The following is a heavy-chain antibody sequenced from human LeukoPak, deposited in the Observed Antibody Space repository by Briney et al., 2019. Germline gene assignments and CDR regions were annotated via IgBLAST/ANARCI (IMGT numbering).Heavy chain of an antibody. J-gene: IGHJ3*02. V-gene: IGHV4-59*01. CDR2: IYYRVTS. CDR3: ASFDSGWYDAFDI. D-gene: IGHD6-19*01. CDR1: GDSISTYY. Sequence: SETLSLTCTVSGDSISTYYWSWIRQPPGKGLEWIGYIYYRVTSDYNPSLKSRVTMSVDMSTRQISLKLSSVTAADTAVYYCASFDSGWYDAFDIWGQGTMVTVSS.